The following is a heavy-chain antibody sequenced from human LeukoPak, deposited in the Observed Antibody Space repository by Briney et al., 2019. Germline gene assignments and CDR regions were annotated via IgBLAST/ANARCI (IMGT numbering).Heavy chain of an antibody. J-gene: IGHJ6*04. D-gene: IGHD4-11*01. V-gene: IGHV3-20*04. CDR2: INWNGGST. CDR1: GFTFDDYG. Sequence: PGGSLRLSCAASGFTFDDYGMSWVRQAPGKGLEWVSGINWNGGSTGYADSVKGRFTISRDNAKNSLYLQMNSLRAEDTALYYCARDGSYSYYPGPLDVWGKGTTVTVSS. CDR3: ARDGSYSYYPGPLDV.